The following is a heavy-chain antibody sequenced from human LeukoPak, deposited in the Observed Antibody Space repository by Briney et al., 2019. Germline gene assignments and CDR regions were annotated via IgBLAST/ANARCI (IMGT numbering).Heavy chain of an antibody. D-gene: IGHD3-22*01. CDR1: GYTFTSYD. V-gene: IGHV1-8*01. CDR2: MDPNSGNT. Sequence: ASVKVSCKASGYTFTSYDINWVRQATGQGLEWMGWMDPNSGNTGYAQKFQGRVTMTRNTSISTAYMELSSLRSEDTAVYYCARDLKETHYYDSSGLDYWGQGTLVTVSS. J-gene: IGHJ4*02. CDR3: ARDLKETHYYDSSGLDY.